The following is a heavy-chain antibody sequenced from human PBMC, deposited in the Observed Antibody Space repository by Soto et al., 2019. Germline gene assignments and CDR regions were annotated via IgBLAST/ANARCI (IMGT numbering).Heavy chain of an antibody. CDR1: GYTFSSFD. Sequence: ASVKVSCKAAGYTFSSFDITWVRQATGQGLEWMGWMGPKSGHTTYAEKFQGRVTMAANTSISTAYMELSRLTSDDTAVYYCARHNYGSGSTYFDYWGQGTLVTVSP. J-gene: IGHJ4*02. V-gene: IGHV1-8*01. D-gene: IGHD3-10*01. CDR3: ARHNYGSGSTYFDY. CDR2: MGPKSGHT.